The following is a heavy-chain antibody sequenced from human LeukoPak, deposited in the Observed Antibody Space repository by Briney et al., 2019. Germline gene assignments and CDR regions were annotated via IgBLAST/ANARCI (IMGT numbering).Heavy chain of an antibody. CDR2: ISAYNGNT. Sequence: GASVKVSCKASGYTFTSYGISWVRQAPGQGLEWMGWISAYNGNTNYAQKLQGRATMTTDTSTSTAYMELRSLRSDDTAVYYCATYYDILTGYYSAEYFQHWGQGTLVTVSS. D-gene: IGHD3-9*01. CDR3: ATYYDILTGYYSAEYFQH. CDR1: GYTFTSYG. J-gene: IGHJ1*01. V-gene: IGHV1-18*01.